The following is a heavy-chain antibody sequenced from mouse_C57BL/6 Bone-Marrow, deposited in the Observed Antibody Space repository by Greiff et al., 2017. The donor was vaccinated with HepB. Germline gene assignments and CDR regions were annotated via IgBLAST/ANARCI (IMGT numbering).Heavy chain of an antibody. CDR2: IRNKANGYTT. D-gene: IGHD1-1*01. CDR1: GFTFTDYY. V-gene: IGHV7-3*01. CDR3: ARYPVVSCYAMDY. J-gene: IGHJ4*01. Sequence: EVQLVESGGGLVQPGGSLSLSCAASGFTFTDYYMSWVRQPPGKALEWLGFIRNKANGYTTEYSASVKGRFTISRDNSQSILYLQMNALRAEDSATYYCARYPVVSCYAMDYWGQGTSVTVSS.